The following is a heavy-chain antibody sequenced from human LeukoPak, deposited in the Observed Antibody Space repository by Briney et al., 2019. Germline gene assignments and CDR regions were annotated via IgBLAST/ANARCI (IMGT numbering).Heavy chain of an antibody. D-gene: IGHD5-18*01. J-gene: IGHJ3*02. V-gene: IGHV5-51*01. CDR1: GYSSTSYW. CDR2: IYPGDSDT. CDR3: ARRPVDTAMVSDAFDI. Sequence: GESLKISCKGSGYSSTSYWIGWVRQMPGKGLEWMGIIYPGDSDTRYSPSFQGQVTISADKSISTAYLQWSSLKASDTAIYYCARRPVDTAMVSDAFDIWGQGTMVTVSS.